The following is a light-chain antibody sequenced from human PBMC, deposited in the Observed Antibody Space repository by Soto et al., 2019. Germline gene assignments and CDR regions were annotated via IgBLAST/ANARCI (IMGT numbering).Light chain of an antibody. CDR1: QSLLNSKGYNY. V-gene: IGKV2-28*01. J-gene: IGKJ5*01. CDR2: MAS. CDR3: IQALRTPFT. Sequence: DIVMTQSPFSLPVTPGKPASISGRSSQSLLNSKGYNYLDWYLQKPGQSPQLLIYMASTRASGVPDRFSGSGSGTDFTLKISRVEAEDVGVYYCIQALRTPFTFGQGTRLEIK.